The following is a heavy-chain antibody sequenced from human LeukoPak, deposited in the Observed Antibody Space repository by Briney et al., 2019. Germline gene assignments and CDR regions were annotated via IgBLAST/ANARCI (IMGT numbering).Heavy chain of an antibody. D-gene: IGHD5-12*01. CDR1: GFTFSSYA. V-gene: IGHV3-23*01. CDR2: ISGSGGST. Sequence: PGGSLRLSCAASGFTFSSYAMSWVRQAPGKGLEWVSAISGSGGSTYYADSVKGRFTISRDNAKNSLYLQMNSLRAEDTAVYYCAIRTRSGYDSGSYWGQGTLVTVSS. CDR3: AIRTRSGYDSGSY. J-gene: IGHJ4*02.